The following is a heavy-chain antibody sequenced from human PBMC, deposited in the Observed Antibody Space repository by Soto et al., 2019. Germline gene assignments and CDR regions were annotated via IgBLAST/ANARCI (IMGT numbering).Heavy chain of an antibody. V-gene: IGHV3-23*01. D-gene: IGHD5-18*01. CDR1: GFTFSSYA. Sequence: PGGSLRLSCAASGFTFSSYAMSWVRQAPGKGLEWVSAISGSGGSTYYADSVKGRFTISRDNSKNTLYLQMNSLRAEDTAVYYCAKDRDGYSYGLRIASGRGFDPWGQGTLVTVSS. CDR2: ISGSGGST. CDR3: AKDRDGYSYGLRIASGRGFDP. J-gene: IGHJ5*02.